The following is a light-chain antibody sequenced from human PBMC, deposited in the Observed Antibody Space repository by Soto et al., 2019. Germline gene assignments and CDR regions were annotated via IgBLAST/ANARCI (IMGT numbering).Light chain of an antibody. CDR2: GAF. J-gene: IGKJ2*01. CDR1: QSVGSN. CDR3: QQDYKWPDT. V-gene: IGKV3-15*01. Sequence: EIVMTQSPGTLSVSPGERATVSCRTSQSVGSNLARYQQKPGQAPRLLIYGAFIRATGFPVRFRGTGSGSEFTLTLNSLQSEDGALSECQQDYKWPDTFGHGTNLEI.